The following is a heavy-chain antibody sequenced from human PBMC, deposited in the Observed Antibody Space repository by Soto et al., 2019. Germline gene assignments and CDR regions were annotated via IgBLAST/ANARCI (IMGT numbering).Heavy chain of an antibody. J-gene: IGHJ1*01. CDR2: IYSNGNT. CDR3: ARSVRRGGDYEH. Sequence: GGSLRLSCAASGFTVSSNYMTWVRHAPGRGLEWVSLIYSNGNTYYADSVKGRFAISRDNSKNTVYLQMSSLRAEDTAVYHCARSVRRGGDYEHWGQGTLVTVSS. CDR1: GFTVSSNY. D-gene: IGHD4-17*01. V-gene: IGHV3-66*01.